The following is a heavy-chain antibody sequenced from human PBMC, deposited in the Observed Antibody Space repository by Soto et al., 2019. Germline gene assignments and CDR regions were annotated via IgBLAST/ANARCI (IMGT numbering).Heavy chain of an antibody. V-gene: IGHV4-39*01. D-gene: IGHD3-22*01. CDR1: GYSVSSSDYY. CDR2: MLYSGLT. Sequence: PSETLSLTCSVSGYSVSSSDYYWAWIRQPPGKGLEWIGSMLYSGLTYYNPSLKSRVTLSVDTSKNQFSVRLNSVTASDTAVYYCARHPRMNYYYDSSGPFDYWGQGTLVTVSS. CDR3: ARHPRMNYYYDSSGPFDY. J-gene: IGHJ4*02.